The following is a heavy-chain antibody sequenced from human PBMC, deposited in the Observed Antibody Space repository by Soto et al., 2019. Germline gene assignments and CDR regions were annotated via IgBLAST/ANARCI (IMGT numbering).Heavy chain of an antibody. CDR2: INPNSGGT. CDR1: GYTFTGYY. V-gene: IGHV1-2*04. D-gene: IGHD3-16*01. CDR3: AREAPDVTYGAFDI. Sequence: ASVKVSCKASGYTFTGYYMHWVRQAPGQGLEWMGWINPNSGGTNYAQKFQGWVTMTRDTSISTAYMELSRLRSDDTAVYYCAREAPDVTYGAFDIWGQGTMVTVSS. J-gene: IGHJ3*02.